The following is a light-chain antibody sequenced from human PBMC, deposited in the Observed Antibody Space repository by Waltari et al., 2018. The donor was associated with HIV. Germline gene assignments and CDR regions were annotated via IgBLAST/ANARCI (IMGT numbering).Light chain of an antibody. CDR2: ENN. CDR3: GTKDDNVILGL. CDR1: GSNLANHY. Sequence: QPVLTQPPSVSASPGQNVTISCPGSGSNLANHYVSCYQQFPGKAPRLLIYENNRRASEVPGRFSGAKSGPTATLDISGLQTGDEADYYCGTKDDNVILGLFGTGTWVTVL. V-gene: IGLV1-51*02. J-gene: IGLJ1*01.